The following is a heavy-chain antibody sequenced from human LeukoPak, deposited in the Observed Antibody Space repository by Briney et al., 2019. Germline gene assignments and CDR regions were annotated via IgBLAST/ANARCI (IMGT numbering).Heavy chain of an antibody. V-gene: IGHV1-46*01. Sequence: ASVKVSCKASGYTFTSYGISWVRQAPGQGLEWTGIINPSGGNTTYAQKFQGRVTMTRDMSTSTVYMELSSLRSEDTAVYYCARDPGYDTSGYYYGYFDYWGLGTLVTVSS. J-gene: IGHJ4*02. CDR3: ARDPGYDTSGYYYGYFDY. D-gene: IGHD3-22*01. CDR2: INPSGGNT. CDR1: GYTFTSYG.